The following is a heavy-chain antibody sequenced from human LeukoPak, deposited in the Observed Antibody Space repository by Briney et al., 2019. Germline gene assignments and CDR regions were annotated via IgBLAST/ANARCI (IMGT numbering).Heavy chain of an antibody. CDR2: INSDGSST. CDR1: GFTFSSYW. CDR3: ARDFVEFDY. Sequence: PGGSLRLSCAASGFTFSSYWMHWVRHTPEKGLVWVSRINSDGSSTSYADSVKGRFIVSRDNAKNTLYLQMNSLRAEDTAVYYCARDFVEFDYWGQGTLVTVSS. J-gene: IGHJ4*02. D-gene: IGHD6-6*01. V-gene: IGHV3-74*01.